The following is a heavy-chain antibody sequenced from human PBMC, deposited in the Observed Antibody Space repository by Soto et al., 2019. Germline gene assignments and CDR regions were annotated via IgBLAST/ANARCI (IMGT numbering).Heavy chain of an antibody. Sequence: EVQLVESGGGLVKPGGSLRLSCAASGFTFSSYSMNWVRQAPGKGLEWVSSISSSSSYIYYADSVKGRFTISRDNAKNSLYLQMNSLRAEDTAVYYCARDTIRGSGSYFQFYYYMDVWGKGTTVTVSS. CDR3: ARDTIRGSGSYFQFYYYMDV. V-gene: IGHV3-21*01. J-gene: IGHJ6*03. CDR1: GFTFSSYS. D-gene: IGHD3-10*01. CDR2: ISSSSSYI.